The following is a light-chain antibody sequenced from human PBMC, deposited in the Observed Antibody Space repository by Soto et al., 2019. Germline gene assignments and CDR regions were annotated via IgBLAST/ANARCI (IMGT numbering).Light chain of an antibody. J-gene: IGKJ2*01. CDR3: QQYHSPPQT. CDR1: QTMTRAY. Sequence: EIVLMQSPGTLSLSPGERATLSCRASQTMTRAYVAWYQQKPGQAPRLLIYAASYRATGISDKCSGSVSGTDFSLTISILEHEDSAFYYCQQYHSPPQTFGQGTKVEIK. CDR2: AAS. V-gene: IGKV3-20*01.